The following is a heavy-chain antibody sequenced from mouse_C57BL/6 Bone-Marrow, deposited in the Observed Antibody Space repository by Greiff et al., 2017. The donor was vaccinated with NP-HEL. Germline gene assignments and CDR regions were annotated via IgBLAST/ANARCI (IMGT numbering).Heavy chain of an antibody. V-gene: IGHV1-50*01. CDR1: GYTFTSYW. D-gene: IGHD1-1*01. Sequence: VQLQQSGAELVKPGASVKLSCKASGYTFTSYWMQWVKQRPGQGLEWIGEIDPSDSYTNYNQKFKSKATLTVDTSSSTASRQLSNLTSRDSAVYYCAREDYYCGSLWYFDVWGTGTTVTVSS. J-gene: IGHJ1*03. CDR2: IDPSDSYT. CDR3: AREDYYCGSLWYFDV.